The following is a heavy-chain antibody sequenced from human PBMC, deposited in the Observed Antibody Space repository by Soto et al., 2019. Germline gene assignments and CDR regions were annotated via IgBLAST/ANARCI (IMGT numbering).Heavy chain of an antibody. J-gene: IGHJ4*02. CDR1: DGSISTYDW. V-gene: IGHV4-4*02. CDR3: ATGNVDSMLEY. D-gene: IGHD3-3*01. Sequence: SETLSLTCVVSDGSISTYDWWTWVRQPPGKGLEWIGKMFHSGGADYSPSLKSRVTISADSSKNHFSLRLTAVTAADTAVYYCATGNVDSMLEYWGQGTLVTVSS. CDR2: MFHSGGA.